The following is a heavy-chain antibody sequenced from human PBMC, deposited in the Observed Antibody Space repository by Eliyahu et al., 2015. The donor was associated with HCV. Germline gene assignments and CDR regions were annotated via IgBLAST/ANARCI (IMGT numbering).Heavy chain of an antibody. V-gene: IGHV1-18*04. CDR2: SSAYNGNT. Sequence: QVQLVQSGAEVKKPGASVKVSCKASGYTFTSYGISWVRQAPGQGLEWMGWSSAYNGNTNYAQKLQGRVTMTTDTSTSTAYMELRSLRSDDTAVYYCARVKTTTLTVVNSAFDIWGQGTMVTVSS. CDR1: GYTFTSYG. J-gene: IGHJ3*02. CDR3: ARVKTTTLTVVNSAFDI. D-gene: IGHD4-11*01.